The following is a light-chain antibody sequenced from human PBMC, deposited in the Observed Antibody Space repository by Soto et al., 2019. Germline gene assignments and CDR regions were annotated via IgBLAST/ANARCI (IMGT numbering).Light chain of an antibody. CDR3: SSYTTSNTRQIV. CDR2: DVS. Sequence: SALTQPASVSGSPGQPITLSCTGTSSDVGGYNYVSWYQHHPGKAPKLMIYDVSNRPSGDSNRFSGSKSGNTASLTISGLQPEDEADYYCSSYTTSNTRQIVFGTGTKATVL. CDR1: SSDVGGYNY. V-gene: IGLV2-14*03. J-gene: IGLJ1*01.